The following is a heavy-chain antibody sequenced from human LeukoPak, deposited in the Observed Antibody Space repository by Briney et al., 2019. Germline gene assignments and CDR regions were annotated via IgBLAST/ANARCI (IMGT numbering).Heavy chain of an antibody. V-gene: IGHV1-2*02. Sequence: ASVKVSSKASGYSFSDYFLHWVRQAPGQGLEWMARINPKNGDTNFAQRFQDRVTTTRDASINTVYMELRRPTSDDTAVYYCARDHWGYDRFAFDPWGQGTLVTVSS. CDR3: ARDHWGYDRFAFDP. D-gene: IGHD5-12*01. CDR1: GYSFSDYF. CDR2: INPKNGDT. J-gene: IGHJ5*02.